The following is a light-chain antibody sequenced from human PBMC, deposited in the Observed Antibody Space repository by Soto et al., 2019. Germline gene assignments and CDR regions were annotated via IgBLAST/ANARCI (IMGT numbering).Light chain of an antibody. CDR2: GAA. V-gene: IGKV1-12*02. Sequence: DIQMTQSPSSVSASVGERVTITCRASQDIRNWLGWFQQKPGEAPKLLIYGAASLQSGVPSRFSGSGSGTDFTLTISNLQPEDFATYYCQQVNSFPSTFGQRTRLDIK. CDR1: QDIRNW. CDR3: QQVNSFPST. J-gene: IGKJ5*01.